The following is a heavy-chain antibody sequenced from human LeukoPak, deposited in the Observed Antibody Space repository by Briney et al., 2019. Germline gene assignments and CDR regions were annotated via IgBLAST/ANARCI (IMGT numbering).Heavy chain of an antibody. CDR3: AKERTVTTLGIFYPEYYFDY. V-gene: IGHV3-23*01. J-gene: IGHJ4*02. D-gene: IGHD4-17*01. Sequence: GGSLRLSCAASGFTFSSYAMSWVRQAPGKGLEWVSAISGSGGSTYYADSVKGRFTISRDNSKNTLYLQMNSLRAEDTAVYYCAKERTVTTLGIFYPEYYFDYWGQGTLVTVSS. CDR1: GFTFSSYA. CDR2: ISGSGGST.